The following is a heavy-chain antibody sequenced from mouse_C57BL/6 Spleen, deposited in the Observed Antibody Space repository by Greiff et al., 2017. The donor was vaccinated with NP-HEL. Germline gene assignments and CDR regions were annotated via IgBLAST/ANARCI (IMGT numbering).Heavy chain of an antibody. CDR1: GYTFTSYW. D-gene: IGHD1-1*01. CDR2: IDPSDSET. V-gene: IGHV1-52*01. Sequence: QVQLQQPGAELVRPGSSVKLSCKASGYTFTSYWMHWVKQRPIQGLEWIGNIDPSDSETHYNQKFKDKATLTVDKSSSTAYMQLSSLTSEDSAVYYCARAPIYYGSSRFDVWGTGTTVTVSS. CDR3: ARAPIYYGSSRFDV. J-gene: IGHJ1*03.